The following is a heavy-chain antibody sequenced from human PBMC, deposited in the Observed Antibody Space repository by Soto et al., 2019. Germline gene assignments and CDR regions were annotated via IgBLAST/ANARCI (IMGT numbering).Heavy chain of an antibody. J-gene: IGHJ3*02. CDR3: ARGAGTLHDAFDI. CDR2: YNPNSRNT. V-gene: IGHV1-8*01. Sequence: QVQLVQSGAEVKKPGASVKVSCKAYGYSFTGYDVHWVRQAAGQGLEWMGWYNPNSRNTGFAEKFQGRITLTRDTSISTDYMELRGLTSEDTAMYYCARGAGTLHDAFDIWGQGTAVVVSS. D-gene: IGHD1-26*01. CDR1: GYSFTGYD.